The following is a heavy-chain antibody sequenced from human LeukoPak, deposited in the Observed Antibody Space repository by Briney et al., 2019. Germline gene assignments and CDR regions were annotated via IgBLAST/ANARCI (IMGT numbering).Heavy chain of an antibody. D-gene: IGHD5-24*01. CDR1: GYTFSVYY. CDR2: IHPNSGGT. J-gene: IGHJ4*02. V-gene: IGHV1-2*02. Sequence: ASVKVSCTASGYTFSVYYMHWVRQAPGEGLEWMGWIHPNSGGTNYAQKFQGRVTMTGDTSISTAYMELSRVTSDDTALYHCARDVRRDGYNLFDHWGQGTLVTVSS. CDR3: ARDVRRDGYNLFDH.